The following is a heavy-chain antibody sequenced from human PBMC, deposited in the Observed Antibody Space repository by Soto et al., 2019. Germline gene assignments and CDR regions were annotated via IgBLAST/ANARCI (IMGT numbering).Heavy chain of an antibody. CDR1: GGSISSYY. CDR3: AAPTRY. Sequence: SETLSLTCTVSGGSISSYYWSWIRQPPGKGLEWIGYIYDSGSTNYNHSLKSRDTISVDTSKNQFSLNLTSVTAADTAVYYCAAPTRYWGQGTLVTVS. D-gene: IGHD6-6*01. CDR2: IYDSGST. V-gene: IGHV4-59*01. J-gene: IGHJ4*02.